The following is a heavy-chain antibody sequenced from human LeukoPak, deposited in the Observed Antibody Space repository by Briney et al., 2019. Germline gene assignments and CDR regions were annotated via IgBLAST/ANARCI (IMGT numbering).Heavy chain of an antibody. CDR3: ARVQGGGFRTADY. CDR2: ILENGSYQ. Sequence: GGSLRLSCAASGFTFSNYIMHWVRQAPGKGLDWVAVILENGSYQYYADSVKGRFTISRDNSKNTLFLQMNSLRDEDTAIYYCARVQGGGFRTADYWGQGTLVTVSS. J-gene: IGHJ4*02. D-gene: IGHD1-14*01. CDR1: GFTFSNYI. V-gene: IGHV3-30*04.